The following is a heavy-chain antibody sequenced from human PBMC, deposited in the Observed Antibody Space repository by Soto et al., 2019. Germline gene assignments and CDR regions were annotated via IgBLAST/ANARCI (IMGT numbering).Heavy chain of an antibody. CDR1: GFSFSGYT. Sequence: GGSLRLSCAASGFSFSGYTMNWVRQAQGKGLEWISGINGGGGTTYYADSVKGRFTISRDDSKNILYLQMNSPRAEDTAIYYCAKDRHPDGIWTFDYWGRGTLVTVSS. V-gene: IGHV3-23*01. J-gene: IGHJ4*02. CDR3: AKDRHPDGIWTFDY. D-gene: IGHD3-9*01. CDR2: INGGGGTT.